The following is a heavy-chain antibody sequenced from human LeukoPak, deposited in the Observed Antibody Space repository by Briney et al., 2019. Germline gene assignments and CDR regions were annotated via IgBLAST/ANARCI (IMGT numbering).Heavy chain of an antibody. J-gene: IGHJ3*02. CDR1: GFTFSSYS. CDR2: ISSSSSYI. CDR3: ARDYGSGSFAFDI. Sequence: GSLRLSCAASGFTFSSYSMNWVRQAPGKGLEWVSSISSSSSYIYYADSVKGRFTISRDNAKNSLYLQMNSLRPEDTALYYCARDYGSGSFAFDIWGQGTVVTVSS. V-gene: IGHV3-21*01. D-gene: IGHD3-10*01.